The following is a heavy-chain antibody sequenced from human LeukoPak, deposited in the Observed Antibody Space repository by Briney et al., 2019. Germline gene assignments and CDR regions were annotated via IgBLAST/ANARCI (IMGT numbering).Heavy chain of an antibody. CDR2: ISGSGGST. CDR3: AKGVSSIAARPIDY. J-gene: IGHJ4*02. Sequence: GGSLRLSCAASGFTFSSYAMSWVRQAPGKGLGWVSAISGSGGSTYYADSVKGRFTISRDNSKNTLYLQMNSLRAEDTAVYYCAKGVSSIAARPIDYWGQGTLATVSS. D-gene: IGHD6-6*01. V-gene: IGHV3-23*01. CDR1: GFTFSSYA.